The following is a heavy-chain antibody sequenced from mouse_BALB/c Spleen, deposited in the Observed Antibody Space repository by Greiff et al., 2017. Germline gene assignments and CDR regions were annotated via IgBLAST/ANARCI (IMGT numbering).Heavy chain of an antibody. J-gene: IGHJ4*01. CDR3: ARNRYYGDIDY. V-gene: IGHV2-9*02. Sequence: QVQLKESGPGLVPPSQSLSITCTVSGFSLTSYGVHWVRQSPGKGLEWLGVIWAGGSTDYNSALMSRLSISKDNSKSQVFLKMNSLQANDTAIYYCARNRYYGDIDYWGQGTTVTVSS. CDR1: GFSLTSYG. D-gene: IGHD1-2*01. CDR2: IWAGGST.